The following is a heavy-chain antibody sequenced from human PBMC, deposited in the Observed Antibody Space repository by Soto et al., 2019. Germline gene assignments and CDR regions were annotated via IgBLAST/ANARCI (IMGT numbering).Heavy chain of an antibody. V-gene: IGHV3-49*03. CDR3: SFYIWGSYRFSYFDY. CDR1: GFTFGDYA. J-gene: IGHJ4*02. CDR2: IRSKAYGGTT. D-gene: IGHD3-16*02. Sequence: QLGGPLRLSCTASGFTFGDYAMSWFRQAPGKGLEWVGFIRSKAYGGTTEYAASVKGRFTISRDDSKSIAYLQMNSLKTEDTAVYYCSFYIWGSYRFSYFDYWGQGTLVTVSS.